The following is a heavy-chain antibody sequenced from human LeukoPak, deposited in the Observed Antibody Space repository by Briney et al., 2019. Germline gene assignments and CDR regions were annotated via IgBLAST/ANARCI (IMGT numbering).Heavy chain of an antibody. CDR3: ARVHHSSSWGTDDC. D-gene: IGHD6-13*01. CDR2: IKEDGSEK. CDR1: GFTFSSYW. Sequence: GGSLRLSCEAYGFTFSSYWMTWVRQAPGKGLEWVANIKEDGSEKYYLDSVRGRFTISRDNARNSLYLHLNSLRAEDTAVYYCARVHHSSSWGTDDCWGQGTLVTVSS. J-gene: IGHJ4*02. V-gene: IGHV3-7*01.